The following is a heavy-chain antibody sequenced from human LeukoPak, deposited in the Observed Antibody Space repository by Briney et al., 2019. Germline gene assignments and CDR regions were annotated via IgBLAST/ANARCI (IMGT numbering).Heavy chain of an antibody. V-gene: IGHV1-18*01. CDR1: GYTFTSYG. J-gene: IGHJ4*02. D-gene: IGHD3-3*01. CDR3: ARVSITIFGVVTPWPDY. Sequence: ASVKVSCKASGYTFTSYGISWVRQAPGQGLEWMGWISAYNGNTNYAQKLQGRVTMTTDTSTSTAYMELRSLRSDDTAVYYCARVSITIFGVVTPWPDYWGQGTLVTVSS. CDR2: ISAYNGNT.